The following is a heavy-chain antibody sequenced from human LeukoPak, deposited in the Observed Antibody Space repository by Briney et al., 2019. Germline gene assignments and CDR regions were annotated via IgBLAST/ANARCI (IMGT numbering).Heavy chain of an antibody. Sequence: SETLSLTCTVSGXSINTYYWSWIRQPPGKGLEWIGYIYYSGSTNYNPSLKSRVTISLDTSKNQFSLKLSSVTAADSAVYYCARRAHYSSGWYDWGQGTLVTVSS. CDR1: GXSINTYY. CDR2: IYYSGST. V-gene: IGHV4-59*08. J-gene: IGHJ4*02. D-gene: IGHD6-19*01. CDR3: ARRAHYSSGWYD.